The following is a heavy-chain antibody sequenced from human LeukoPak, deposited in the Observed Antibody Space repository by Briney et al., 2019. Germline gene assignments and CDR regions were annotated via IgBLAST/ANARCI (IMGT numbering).Heavy chain of an antibody. V-gene: IGHV4-59*08. Sequence: KTSETLSLTCTVSGGSISSYYWSWIRQPPGKGLEWIGYIYYSGSTNYNPSLKSRVTISVDTSKNQFSLKLSSVTAADTAVYYCARHQALEVTSFDYWGQGTLVTVSS. CDR1: GGSISSYY. CDR3: ARHQALEVTSFDY. CDR2: IYYSGST. J-gene: IGHJ4*02. D-gene: IGHD2-21*02.